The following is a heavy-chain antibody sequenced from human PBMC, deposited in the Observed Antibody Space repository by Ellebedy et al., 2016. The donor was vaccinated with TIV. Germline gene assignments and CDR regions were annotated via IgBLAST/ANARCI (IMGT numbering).Heavy chain of an antibody. CDR3: ARTGDRGRAFDY. CDR2: TYYRFKWSN. D-gene: IGHD7-27*01. V-gene: IGHV6-1*01. Sequence: SQTLSLTCXISGDSVSSNSAAWHWIRQSPSRGLEWLGRTYYRFKWSNDYAVSVKSRITINPDTSKNHFSLQLNSVTPEDTAVYYCARTGDRGRAFDYWGQGTLVTVSS. J-gene: IGHJ4*02. CDR1: GDSVSSNSAA.